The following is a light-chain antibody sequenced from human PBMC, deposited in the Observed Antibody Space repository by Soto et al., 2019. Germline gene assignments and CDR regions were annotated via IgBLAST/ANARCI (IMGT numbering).Light chain of an antibody. CDR3: QQYVSSPIT. CDR2: GAS. CDR1: QSVSSSY. Sequence: EIVLTQSPGTLSLSPGERATLSCRASQSVSSSYLAWYQQKPGQAPRLLIYGASSRATGIPDRFSGSGSGTDFTLTISRLEPEDFAVYYCQQYVSSPITVGQGTRLDIK. V-gene: IGKV3-20*01. J-gene: IGKJ5*01.